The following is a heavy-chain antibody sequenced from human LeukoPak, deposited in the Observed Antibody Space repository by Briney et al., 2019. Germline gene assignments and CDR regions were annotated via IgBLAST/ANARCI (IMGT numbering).Heavy chain of an antibody. D-gene: IGHD3-9*01. CDR3: ARGKGTRLRYFVPAVRWFDP. CDR1: GGSFSGYY. Sequence: PSETLSLTCAVYGGSFSGYYWSWIRQPPGKGLEWIGEINHSGSTNYNPSLKSRVTISVDTSKNQFSLKLSSVTAADTAVYYCARGKGTRLRYFVPAVRWFDPWGQGTLVTVSS. V-gene: IGHV4-34*01. J-gene: IGHJ5*02. CDR2: INHSGST.